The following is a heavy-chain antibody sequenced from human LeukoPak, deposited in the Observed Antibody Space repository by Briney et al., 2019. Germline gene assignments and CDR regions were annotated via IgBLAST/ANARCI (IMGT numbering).Heavy chain of an antibody. D-gene: IGHD3-22*01. V-gene: IGHV4-59*11. J-gene: IGHJ3*02. CDR2: VFYSGTT. CDR1: GGSIGSHY. Sequence: SETLSLTCTVSGGSIGSHYWSWIRQPPGKGLEWIGYVFYSGTTNYNPSLKSRVTISVDTSKNQFSLKLSSVTAADTAVYYCARDYYDSRGEAFDIWGLGTMVTVSS. CDR3: ARDYYDSRGEAFDI.